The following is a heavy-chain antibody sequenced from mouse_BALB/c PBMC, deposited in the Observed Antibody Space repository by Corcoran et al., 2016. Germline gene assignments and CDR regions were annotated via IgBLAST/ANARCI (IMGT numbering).Heavy chain of an antibody. CDR2: IYPGNGNT. V-gene: IGHV1-84*02. D-gene: IGHD2-1*01. CDR1: GYTFTNYY. J-gene: IGHJ2*01. Sequence: QIQLKQYGPEQVKPGASVKISCKAAGYTFTNYYINWVSQKPGQGLEWMGWIYPGNGNTKYNEKCKGKATLTVDTSYSTAYMQISSLTSEDTAVYFCAREGNYYFDYWGQGTTLTVSS. CDR3: AREGNYYFDY.